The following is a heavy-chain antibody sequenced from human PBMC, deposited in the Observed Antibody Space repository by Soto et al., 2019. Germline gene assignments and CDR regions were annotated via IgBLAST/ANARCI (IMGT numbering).Heavy chain of an antibody. V-gene: IGHV4-30-2*01. CDR3: AKESITMVRGVITGYFDL. J-gene: IGHJ2*01. Sequence: QLQLQESGSGLVKPSQTLSLTCAVSGGSISSVGYSWSWIRQPPGKGLEWIGYIYHSGSTYYNPSLKSRVTISVDRSKNQFSLKLSSVTAADTAVYYCAKESITMVRGVITGYFDLWGRGTLVTVST. CDR1: GGSISSVGYS. CDR2: IYHSGST. D-gene: IGHD3-10*01.